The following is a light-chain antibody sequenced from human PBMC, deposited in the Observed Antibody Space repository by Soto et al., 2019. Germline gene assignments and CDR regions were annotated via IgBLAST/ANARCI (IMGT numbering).Light chain of an antibody. J-gene: IGKJ1*01. Sequence: DIQMTQSPSSLSASVGDRVTIACRASQSISNSLNWYQQKPGKAPKLLIYAASSLQSGVPSRFSGSGSGTDSTLTISSLQHEDFATYYCQQSYSTPPTFGQGTKVEIK. CDR1: QSISNS. CDR3: QQSYSTPPT. CDR2: AAS. V-gene: IGKV1-39*01.